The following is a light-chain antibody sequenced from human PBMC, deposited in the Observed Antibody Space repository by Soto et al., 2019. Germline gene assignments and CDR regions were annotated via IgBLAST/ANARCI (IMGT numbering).Light chain of an antibody. V-gene: IGKV1-39*01. CDR2: AAS. CDR3: QQSYSTPKT. J-gene: IGKJ1*01. CDR1: QSISSY. Sequence: DIQMTQSPSSLSASVGARVTITCRASQSISSYLNWYQQKPGNSPKLLIFAASSLQSGVPSRFSASGSGTDFNLTISSLQPEDFATYYCQQSYSTPKTFGQGTKVEIK.